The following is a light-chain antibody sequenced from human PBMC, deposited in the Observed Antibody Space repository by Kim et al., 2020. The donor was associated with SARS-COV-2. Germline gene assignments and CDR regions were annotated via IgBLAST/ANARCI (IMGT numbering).Light chain of an antibody. CDR2: RAS. CDR3: QQYSTTPWT. V-gene: IGKV3-20*01. CDR1: QRVSSTY. Sequence: LSPGERATLACRASQRVSSTYLAWYQQKPGQAPRLLSSRASSRATGIPDRFSGSGSGTDFTLTVSRLDPEDVAVYYCQQYSTTPWTFGQGTKLEI. J-gene: IGKJ2*01.